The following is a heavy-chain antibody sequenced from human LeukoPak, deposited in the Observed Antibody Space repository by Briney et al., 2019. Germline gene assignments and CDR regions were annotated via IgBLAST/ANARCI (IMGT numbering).Heavy chain of an antibody. CDR1: GLTFSTSG. J-gene: IGHJ4*02. V-gene: IGHV3-21*06. Sequence: VGSLRLSCTASGLTFSTSGFNWVRQAPGKGLEWVASIGPTGSDRYHADSIKGRFTISRDSANNFLYLQMNSLRAEDTAVYYCAKDGSTYSSGLHCFDYCGQGTLVTVSS. CDR3: AKDGSTYSSGLHCFDY. D-gene: IGHD6-19*01. CDR2: IGPTGSDR.